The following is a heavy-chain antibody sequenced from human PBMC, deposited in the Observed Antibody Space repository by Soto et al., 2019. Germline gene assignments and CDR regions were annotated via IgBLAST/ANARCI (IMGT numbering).Heavy chain of an antibody. Sequence: PGGSLRLSCAASGFTFSSYWMSWVRQAPGKGLEWVAAISGGGGSTYYADSVKGRFTISRDNSKNTLYLQMNSLRAEDTAVYYCAKAGTITMVRGVFGYYYYYMDVWGKGTTVTVSS. J-gene: IGHJ6*03. CDR2: ISGGGGST. CDR1: GFTFSSYW. D-gene: IGHD3-10*01. CDR3: AKAGTITMVRGVFGYYYYYMDV. V-gene: IGHV3-23*01.